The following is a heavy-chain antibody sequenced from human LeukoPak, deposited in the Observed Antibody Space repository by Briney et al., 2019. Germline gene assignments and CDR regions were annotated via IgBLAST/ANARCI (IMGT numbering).Heavy chain of an antibody. Sequence: GGSLRLSCVASGVAFERFAMHWVRHVPGKGLEWISGLTWNSARTLYADSVKGRFTISRDNPKNTVFLQMSSLRVEDTAVYYCARQVGPDYWGQGTLVTVSS. CDR3: ARQVGPDY. D-gene: IGHD3-10*01. CDR2: LTWNSART. CDR1: GVAFERFA. J-gene: IGHJ4*02. V-gene: IGHV3-9*01.